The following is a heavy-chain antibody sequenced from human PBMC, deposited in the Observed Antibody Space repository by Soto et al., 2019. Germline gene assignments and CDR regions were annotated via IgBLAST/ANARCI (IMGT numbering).Heavy chain of an antibody. CDR2: ISAYNGNT. J-gene: IGHJ4*02. Sequence: ASVKVSCKASGCTFTSYGISWVRQAPGQGLEWMGWISAYNGNTNYAQKLQGRVTMTTDTSTSTAYMELSSLRSEDTAVYYCARSIVVVTALDYWGQGTLVTVSS. CDR3: ARSIVVVTALDY. CDR1: GCTFTSYG. D-gene: IGHD2-21*02. V-gene: IGHV1-18*01.